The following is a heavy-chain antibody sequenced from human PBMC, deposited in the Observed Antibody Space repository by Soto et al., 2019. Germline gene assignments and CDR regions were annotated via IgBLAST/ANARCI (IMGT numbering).Heavy chain of an antibody. V-gene: IGHV3-30*18. J-gene: IGHJ4*02. CDR1: GFTFSYYN. D-gene: IGHD3-16*02. Sequence: QVPLVESGGGVVQPGRSLRLSFAASGFTFSYYNMHWVRQAPGKGLEWVAVISYDGGEKYYADSVKDRFTISRDNSKNTLTLQMNSLRVDDTAVYYCAKALGELSPESYDSWGQGTLITVSS. CDR3: AKALGELSPESYDS. CDR2: ISYDGGEK.